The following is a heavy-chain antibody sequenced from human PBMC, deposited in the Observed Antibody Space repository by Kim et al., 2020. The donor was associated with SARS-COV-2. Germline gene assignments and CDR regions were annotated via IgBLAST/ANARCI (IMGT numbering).Heavy chain of an antibody. Sequence: SETLSLTCTVSGGSISSSSYYWGWIRQPPGKGLEWIGSIYYSGSTYYNPSLKSRVTISVDTSKNQFSLKLSSVTAADTAVYYCARPVGPNAGRYFDLWGRGTLVTVSS. V-gene: IGHV4-39*01. D-gene: IGHD1-26*01. CDR2: IYYSGST. J-gene: IGHJ2*01. CDR1: GGSISSSSYY. CDR3: ARPVGPNAGRYFDL.